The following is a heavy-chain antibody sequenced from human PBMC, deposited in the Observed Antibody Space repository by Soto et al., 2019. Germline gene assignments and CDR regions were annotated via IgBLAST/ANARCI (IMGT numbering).Heavy chain of an antibody. CDR1: GFTFSSYG. CDR2: ISYDGSNK. J-gene: IGHJ4*02. Sequence: PGGSLRLSCAASGFTFSSYGMHWVRQAPGKGLEWVAVISYDGSNKYYADSVKGRFTISRDNSKNTLYLQMNSLRAEDTAVYYCAKGEWELPSDYWGQGTLVTVSS. V-gene: IGHV3-30*18. CDR3: AKGEWELPSDY. D-gene: IGHD1-26*01.